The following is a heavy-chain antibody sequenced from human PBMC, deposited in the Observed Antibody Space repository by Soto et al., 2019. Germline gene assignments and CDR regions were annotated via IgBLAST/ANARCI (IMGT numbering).Heavy chain of an antibody. CDR1: GYTFTSYA. V-gene: IGHV1-3*01. D-gene: IGHD3-3*01. J-gene: IGHJ4*02. Sequence: ASVKVSCKASGYTFTSYAMHWVRQAPGQRLEWMGWINAGNGNTKYSQKFQGRVTITRDTSASTAYMELSSLRSEDTAVYYCARGGQFLEWQEDFDYWGQGTLVTVSS. CDR3: ARGGQFLEWQEDFDY. CDR2: INAGNGNT.